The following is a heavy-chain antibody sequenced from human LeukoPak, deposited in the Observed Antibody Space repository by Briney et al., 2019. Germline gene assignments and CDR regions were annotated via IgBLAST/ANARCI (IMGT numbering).Heavy chain of an antibody. Sequence: SCKASGGTFSSYAMSWVRQAPGRGLEWVSAISGSGGSTYYADSVKGRFTISRDNSKNTLYLQMNSLRAKDTAVYYCAKDLRYYDFWSGPHNWFDPWGQGTLVTVSS. CDR1: GGTFSSYA. D-gene: IGHD3-3*01. V-gene: IGHV3-23*01. CDR3: AKDLRYYDFWSGPHNWFDP. J-gene: IGHJ5*02. CDR2: ISGSGGST.